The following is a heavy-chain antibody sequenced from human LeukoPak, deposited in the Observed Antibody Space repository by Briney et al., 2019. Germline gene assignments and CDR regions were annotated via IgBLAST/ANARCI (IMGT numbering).Heavy chain of an antibody. CDR1: GFTFSNYW. Sequence: GGSLRLSCADSGFTFSNYWMHWVRQAPGKGLVWVSRINSDGSSTTSADSVKGRFTISRDNAKNTLYLQMNSLRAEDTAVYYCAKGGATVIDYRGQGTLVTVSS. J-gene: IGHJ4*02. V-gene: IGHV3-74*01. CDR2: INSDGSST. CDR3: AKGGATVIDY. D-gene: IGHD4-17*01.